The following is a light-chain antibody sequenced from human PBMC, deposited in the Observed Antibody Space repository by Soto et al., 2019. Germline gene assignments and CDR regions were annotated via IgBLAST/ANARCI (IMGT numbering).Light chain of an antibody. V-gene: IGKV1-33*01. Sequence: DSQMTQSPSSLSASVGDRVTITCQSSHDISNYLNWYQQKPGKAPKLLIYDASNLETGVPSRFSGSGSGTDFTFTISSLQPEDIATYYCQQYDNLPRFTFGPGTKVDIK. CDR2: DAS. CDR3: QQYDNLPRFT. CDR1: HDISNY. J-gene: IGKJ3*01.